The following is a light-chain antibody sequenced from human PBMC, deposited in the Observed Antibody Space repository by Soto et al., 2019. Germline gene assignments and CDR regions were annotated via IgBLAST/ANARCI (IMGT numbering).Light chain of an antibody. CDR1: SGHSSYA. CDR2: LNSDGSH. J-gene: IGLJ2*01. CDR3: ATWDDSLSGAL. V-gene: IGLV4-69*01. Sequence: QLVLTQSPSASASLGASVKLTCTLSSGHSSYAIAWHQQQPEKGPRYLMKLNSDGSHSKGDGIPDRFSGSSSGAERYLTISSLQSEDEADYYCATWDDSLSGALIGGGTKLTVL.